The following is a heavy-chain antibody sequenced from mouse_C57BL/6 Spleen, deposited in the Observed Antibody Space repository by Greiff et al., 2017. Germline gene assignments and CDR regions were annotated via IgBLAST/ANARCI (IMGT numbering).Heavy chain of an antibody. CDR3: ARFITTVVKYFDV. J-gene: IGHJ1*03. CDR2: IYPGDGDT. V-gene: IGHV1-80*01. D-gene: IGHD1-1*01. CDR1: GYAFSSYW. Sequence: QVQLKQSGAELVKPGASVKISCKASGYAFSSYWMNWVKQRPGKGLEWIGQIYPGDGDTNYNGKFKGKATLTADKSSSTAYMQLSSLTSEDSAVYFCARFITTVVKYFDVWGTGTTVTVSS.